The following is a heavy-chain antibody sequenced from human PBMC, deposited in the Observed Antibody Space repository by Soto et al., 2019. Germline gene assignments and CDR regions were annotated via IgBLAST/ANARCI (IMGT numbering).Heavy chain of an antibody. D-gene: IGHD4-4*01. CDR3: ARAQAPTGGYNWFDP. CDR1: GGSISSGGYY. V-gene: IGHV4-31*03. Sequence: SETLSLTCTVSGGSISSGGYYWSWIRQHPGKGLEWIGYIYSTGSTYYNPSLKSRVTISVDTSKTQFSLKLSSVTAADTGVYYCARAQAPTGGYNWFDPWGQGTLVTVSS. J-gene: IGHJ5*02. CDR2: IYSTGST.